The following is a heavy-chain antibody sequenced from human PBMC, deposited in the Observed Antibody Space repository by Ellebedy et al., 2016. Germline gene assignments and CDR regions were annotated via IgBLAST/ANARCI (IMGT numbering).Heavy chain of an antibody. CDR1: GYTLTELS. CDR2: FDPEDGET. Sequence: ASVKVSCXVSGYTLTELSMHWVRQAPGKGLEWMGGFDPEDGETIYAQKFQGRVTMTEDTSTDTAYMELSSLRSEDTAVYYCASPVRGVFRGYYYYGMDVWGQGTTVTVSS. V-gene: IGHV1-24*01. J-gene: IGHJ6*02. CDR3: ASPVRGVFRGYYYYGMDV. D-gene: IGHD3-10*01.